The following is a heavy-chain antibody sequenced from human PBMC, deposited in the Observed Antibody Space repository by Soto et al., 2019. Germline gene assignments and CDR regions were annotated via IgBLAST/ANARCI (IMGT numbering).Heavy chain of an antibody. Sequence: QGQLVQSGAEVRKPGASVKVSCKASGYSFTTYSVHWVRQAPGQGLEWMGWITGGSGNTRYSQSLQGRVTITRDSSASTAYLELRSLRSEDTAVYYCARNLGTTAYYDLAMDVWGRGTSVTVAS. CDR2: ITGGSGNT. D-gene: IGHD3-3*01. J-gene: IGHJ6*02. CDR3: ARNLGTTAYYDLAMDV. V-gene: IGHV1-3*01. CDR1: GYSFTTYS.